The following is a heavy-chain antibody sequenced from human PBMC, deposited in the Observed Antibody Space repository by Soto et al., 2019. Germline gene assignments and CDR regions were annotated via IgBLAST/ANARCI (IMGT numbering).Heavy chain of an antibody. CDR1: GDSVFLGGYY. CDR3: ARDGSSTANWIDP. D-gene: IGHD2-2*01. J-gene: IGHJ5*02. Sequence: SETLYISCTVSGDSVFLGGYYWTWIRQSPGKGLEWIGYIYHTGVTYYNPSLKSRLTLSVETSKNQFFLKLNSVTAADTAIYYCARDGSSTANWIDPWGPGTLVTVSS. V-gene: IGHV4-31*03. CDR2: IYHTGVT.